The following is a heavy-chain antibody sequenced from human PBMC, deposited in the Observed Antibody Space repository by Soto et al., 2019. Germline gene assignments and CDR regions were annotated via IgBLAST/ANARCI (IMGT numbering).Heavy chain of an antibody. CDR1: GGTGSDTY. D-gene: IGHD6-13*01. V-gene: IGHV3-53*01. J-gene: IGHJ4*01. Sequence: PWLSLRLCWRVAGGTGSDTYMGWVLQAPGKGLEWVSTLYSGNWTYYADSVKGRFSLSRDSPKNTLYLQMNSLRAEDTAVYYCVSGRTSSWYAAIDYWGHGTLVTVSS. CDR3: VSGRTSSWYAAIDY. CDR2: LYSGNWT.